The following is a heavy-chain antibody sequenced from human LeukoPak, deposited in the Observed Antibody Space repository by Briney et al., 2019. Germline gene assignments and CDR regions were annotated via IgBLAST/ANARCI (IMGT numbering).Heavy chain of an antibody. V-gene: IGHV1-46*01. CDR3: ARIDYYDSSGYYRDY. J-gene: IGHJ4*02. CDR2: INPSGGST. Sequence: ASVKVSCKASGYTFTNYYMHWVRQAPGQGLEWMGIINPSGGSTSYAQKFQGRVTMTRDTSTSTVYMELSSLRSEDTAVYYCARIDYYDSSGYYRDYWGQGTLVTVSS. D-gene: IGHD3-22*01. CDR1: GYTFTNYY.